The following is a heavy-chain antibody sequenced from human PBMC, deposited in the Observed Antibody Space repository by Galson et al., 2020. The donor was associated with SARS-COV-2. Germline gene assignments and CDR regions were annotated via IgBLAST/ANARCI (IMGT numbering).Heavy chain of an antibody. CDR3: ARDGTAMVTNGFDI. Sequence: ASVKVSCKASGYTFTGYYMHWVRQAPGQGLEWMGRINPNSGGTNYAQKFQGRVTMTRDTSISIAYMELSRLRSDDTAVYYCARDGTAMVTNGFDIWGQGTMVTGSS. V-gene: IGHV1-2*06. CDR1: GYTFTGYY. D-gene: IGHD5-18*01. CDR2: INPNSGGT. J-gene: IGHJ3*02.